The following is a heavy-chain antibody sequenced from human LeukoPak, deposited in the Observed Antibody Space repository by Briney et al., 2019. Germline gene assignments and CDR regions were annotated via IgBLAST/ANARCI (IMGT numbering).Heavy chain of an antibody. CDR1: GGSISSGGYY. V-gene: IGHV4-31*03. Sequence: SQTLSLTCTVSGGSISSGGYYWSWIRQHPGKGLEWIGYIYYSGSTYYNPSLKSRVTKSVDTSKNQFSLKLSSVTAADTAVYYCARDLWFGELSYYGMDVWGKGTTVTVSS. D-gene: IGHD3-10*01. J-gene: IGHJ6*04. CDR3: ARDLWFGELSYYGMDV. CDR2: IYYSGST.